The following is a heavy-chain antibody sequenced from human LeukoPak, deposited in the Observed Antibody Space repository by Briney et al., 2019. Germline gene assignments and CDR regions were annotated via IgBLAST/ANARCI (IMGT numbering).Heavy chain of an antibody. Sequence: GGSLRLSCAASGFTFSIYVMSWVRQAPGKGLEWVSGISWNSGSIGYADSVKGRFTIPRDNAKNSLYLQMNSLRAEDTALYYCAKDTRSRALDYWGQGTLVTVSS. D-gene: IGHD1-26*01. CDR2: ISWNSGSI. CDR3: AKDTRSRALDY. CDR1: GFTFSIYV. J-gene: IGHJ4*02. V-gene: IGHV3-9*01.